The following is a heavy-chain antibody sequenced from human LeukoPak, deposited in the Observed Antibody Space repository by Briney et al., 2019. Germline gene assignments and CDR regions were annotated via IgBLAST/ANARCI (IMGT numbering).Heavy chain of an antibody. Sequence: SGTLSLTCAVSGGSISSSNWWSWLRRPPGKGLEGIGEIYHSGSTNYNPSLKSRATISGDKSKNQFSLKLSSVTAEDSAVYYCARRGVVATPDANFWGQGTLVTVSS. D-gene: IGHD5-12*01. CDR3: ARRGVVATPDANF. J-gene: IGHJ4*02. V-gene: IGHV4-4*02. CDR1: GGSISSSNW. CDR2: IYHSGST.